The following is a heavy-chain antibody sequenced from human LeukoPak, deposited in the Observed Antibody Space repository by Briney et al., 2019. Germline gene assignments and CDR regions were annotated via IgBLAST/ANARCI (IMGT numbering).Heavy chain of an antibody. J-gene: IGHJ4*02. V-gene: IGHV4-59*08. CDR2: IYYSGSP. CDR3: ARHCSGWSFHY. Sequence: PSETLSLTRTVSGGSISTYYWSWIRQPPGKGQEWIGYIYYSGSPNYNPSLKSRLTISIDTSRNQFSLQLSSVTAADTAVYYCARHCSGWSFHYWGQGRLLSVSS. CDR1: GGSISTYY. D-gene: IGHD6-19*01.